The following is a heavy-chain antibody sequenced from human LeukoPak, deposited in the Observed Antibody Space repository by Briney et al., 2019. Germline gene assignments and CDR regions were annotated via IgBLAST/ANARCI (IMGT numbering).Heavy chain of an antibody. J-gene: IGHJ6*02. CDR2: ISGSGGST. CDR3: AKGSEDSSSWYFPLTYYYGMDV. CDR1: GFTFSSYA. D-gene: IGHD6-13*01. Sequence: QPGGSLRLSCAASGFTFSSYAMSWDRQAPGKGLEWVSEISGSGGSTYYADSVKGRSTISRDNSKNTLYLQMNSLRAEDTAVYYCAKGSEDSSSWYFPLTYYYGMDVWGQGTTVAVSS. V-gene: IGHV3-23*01.